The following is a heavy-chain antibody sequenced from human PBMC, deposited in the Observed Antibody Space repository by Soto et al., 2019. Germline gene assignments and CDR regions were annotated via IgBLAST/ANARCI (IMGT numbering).Heavy chain of an antibody. D-gene: IGHD3-3*01. CDR2: VSAYNGNT. V-gene: IGHV1-18*01. CDR3: ARAEYYDFWSGYYTDNWFDS. CDR1: GYTFTSYG. Sequence: ASVKVSCKASGYTFTSYGISWVRQAPGQGLEWMGWVSAYNGNTNYAQKLQGRVTMTTDTSTSTAYMELRSLRSDDTAVYYCARAEYYDFWSGYYTDNWFDSWGQGTLVTVSS. J-gene: IGHJ5*01.